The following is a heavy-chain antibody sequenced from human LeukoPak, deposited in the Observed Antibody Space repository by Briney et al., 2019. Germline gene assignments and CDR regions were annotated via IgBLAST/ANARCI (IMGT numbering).Heavy chain of an antibody. D-gene: IGHD3-22*01. CDR2: INPNSGGT. V-gene: IGHV1-2*02. CDR1: GYTFTGYY. J-gene: IGHJ4*02. CDR3: ARGVYDSSGYYSNYFDY. Sequence: ASVKVSCKASGYTFTGYYMHWVRQAPGQGLEWMGWINPNSGGTNYAQKFQGRVTMTRDTSISTAYMELSSLKSEDTAVYYCARGVYDSSGYYSNYFDYWGQGTLVTVSS.